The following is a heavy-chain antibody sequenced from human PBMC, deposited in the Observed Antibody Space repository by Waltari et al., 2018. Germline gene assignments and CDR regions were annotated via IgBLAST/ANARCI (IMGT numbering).Heavy chain of an antibody. J-gene: IGHJ4*02. CDR2: ISGSGGST. Sequence: EVQLVESGGGLVQPGGSLRLSCAASVFTLRSSAIGRVRQAPGKGLEWVSAISGSGGSTYYADSVKGRFTISRDNSKNTLYLQMNSLRAEDTAVYYSAKDRYYGSGSPDYWGQGTLVTVSS. CDR3: AKDRYYGSGSPDY. CDR1: VFTLRSSA. D-gene: IGHD3-10*01. V-gene: IGHV3-23*04.